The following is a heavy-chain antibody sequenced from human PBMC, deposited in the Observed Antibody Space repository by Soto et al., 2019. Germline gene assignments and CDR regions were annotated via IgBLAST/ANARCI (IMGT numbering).Heavy chain of an antibody. CDR1: GFTFSSYA. D-gene: IGHD3-3*01. V-gene: IGHV3-23*01. Sequence: GSLRLSCAASGFTFSSYAMSWVRQAPGKGLEWVSAISGSGGSTYYADSVKGRFTISRDNSKNTLYLQMNSLRAEDTAVYYCAKDGQGYDFWSGYYIGPYYYYGMDVWGQGTTVTVSS. J-gene: IGHJ6*02. CDR3: AKDGQGYDFWSGYYIGPYYYYGMDV. CDR2: ISGSGGST.